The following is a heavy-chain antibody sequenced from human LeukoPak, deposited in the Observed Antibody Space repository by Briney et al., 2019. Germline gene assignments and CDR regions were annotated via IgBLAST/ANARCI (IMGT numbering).Heavy chain of an antibody. V-gene: IGHV3-23*01. CDR2: ISGSGGST. D-gene: IGHD6-19*01. J-gene: IGHJ3*02. CDR3: AKDLEADSSGWYNAFDI. CDR1: GFTFSSYA. Sequence: GGSLRLSCAAPGFTFSSYAMSRVRQAPRKRLEWVSAISGSGGSTYYADSVRGRFTISRDNSKNTLYLQMNSLRAEDTAVYYCAKDLEADSSGWYNAFDIWGQGTMVTVSS.